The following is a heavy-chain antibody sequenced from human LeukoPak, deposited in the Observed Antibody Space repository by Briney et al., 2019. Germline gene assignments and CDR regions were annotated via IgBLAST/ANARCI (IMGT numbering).Heavy chain of an antibody. CDR2: INHSGST. Sequence: SETLSLTCAAYGGSFSGYYWSWIRQPPGKGLEWIGEINHSGSTNYNPSLKSRVTISVDTSKNQFSLKLSSVTAADTAVYYCARSLGYCSSTSCYGWFDYWGQGTLVTVSS. D-gene: IGHD2-2*01. V-gene: IGHV4-34*01. CDR3: ARSLGYCSSTSCYGWFDY. J-gene: IGHJ4*02. CDR1: GGSFSGYY.